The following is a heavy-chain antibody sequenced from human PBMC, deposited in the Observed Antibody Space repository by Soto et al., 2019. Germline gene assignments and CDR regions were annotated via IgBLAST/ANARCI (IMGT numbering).Heavy chain of an antibody. CDR1: GGSITGADYY. CDR2: ISYRGRT. CDR3: ARETYYYDSSGYYLSEFDY. Sequence: TSETLSLTCTVSGGSITGADYYWSWIRQPPGKGLEWIGYISYRGRTYYNPSLKSRVTISLDTSKNQFSLKLSSVTAADTAVYYCARETYYYDSSGYYLSEFDYWGQGTLVTVSS. V-gene: IGHV4-31*03. J-gene: IGHJ4*02. D-gene: IGHD3-22*01.